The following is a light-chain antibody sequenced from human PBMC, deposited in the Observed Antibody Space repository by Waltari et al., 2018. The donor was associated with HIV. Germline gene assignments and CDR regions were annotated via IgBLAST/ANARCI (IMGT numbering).Light chain of an antibody. J-gene: IGKJ3*01. CDR3: QQVYSYPLT. Sequence: DIQLTQSPSFLSASVGARVTVTCRASQDINRYFAWYQQKPGKAPTLLIYGTSFLSSGVPSRFRGSGSGTEFTLTITSLQPEDFATYYCQQVYSYPLTFGPGTKVDI. CDR2: GTS. CDR1: QDINRY. V-gene: IGKV1-9*01.